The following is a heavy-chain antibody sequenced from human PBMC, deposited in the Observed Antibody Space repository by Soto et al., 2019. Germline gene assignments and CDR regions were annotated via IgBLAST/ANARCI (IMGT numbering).Heavy chain of an antibody. CDR3: ARVRLELRWDYYSYGIDV. V-gene: IGHV5-51*01. D-gene: IGHD1-7*01. CDR2: IYPGDSDT. Sequence: LGESLKISCKGSGYSFTSYWIGWVRQMPGKGLEWIGIIYPGDSDTRYSPSFQGQVTISADKSISTAYLQWSSLKASDTAMYYCARVRLELRWDYYSYGIDVWGQGTTVTVSS. J-gene: IGHJ6*02. CDR1: GYSFTSYW.